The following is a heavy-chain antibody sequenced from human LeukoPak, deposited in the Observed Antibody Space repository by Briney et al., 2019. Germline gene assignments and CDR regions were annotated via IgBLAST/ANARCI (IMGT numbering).Heavy chain of an antibody. V-gene: IGHV3-74*01. CDR3: VRGADTGYSSDS. D-gene: IGHD3-9*01. Sequence: GGYLRLSSVASGFTFSRYWMHWDRQAPGKGLVWLSRINSDGRSTNYADSVKGRLSISRSTAENSLELQMISPRDKDTAVYYCVRGADTGYSSDSWGQGTLVTVSS. J-gene: IGHJ4*02. CDR2: INSDGRST. CDR1: GFTFSRYW.